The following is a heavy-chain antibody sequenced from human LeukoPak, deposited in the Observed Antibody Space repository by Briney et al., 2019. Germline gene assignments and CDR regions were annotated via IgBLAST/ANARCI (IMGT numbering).Heavy chain of an antibody. V-gene: IGHV4-4*07. CDR2: IYTSGST. J-gene: IGHJ4*02. Sequence: SETLSLTCTVSGGSISSYYWSWIRHPAGKGLEWIWRIYTSGSTNYNPSLKSRVTMSVDTSKNQFSLKLSSVTAADTAVYYCARDRGGSYYDYWGQGTLVTVSS. CDR3: ARDRGGSYYDY. CDR1: GGSISSYY. D-gene: IGHD1-26*01.